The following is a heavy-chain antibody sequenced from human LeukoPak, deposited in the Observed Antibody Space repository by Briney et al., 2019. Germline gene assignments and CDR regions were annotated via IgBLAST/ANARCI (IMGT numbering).Heavy chain of an antibody. J-gene: IGHJ6*03. V-gene: IGHV4-4*02. CDR2: IYHSGST. CDR3: ARASGYSSGWSYYYYYMDV. Sequence: ASETLSLTCAVSGGSISSSNWWSWVRQPPGKGLEWIGEIYHSGSTNYNPSLKSRVTISVDKSKNQFSLKLSSVTAADTAVYYCARASGYSSGWSYYYYYMDVWGKGTTVTVSS. CDR1: GGSISSSNW. D-gene: IGHD6-19*01.